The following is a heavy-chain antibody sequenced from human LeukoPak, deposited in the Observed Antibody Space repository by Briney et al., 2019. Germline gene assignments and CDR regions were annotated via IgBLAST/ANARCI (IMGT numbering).Heavy chain of an antibody. CDR3: ARDVAAAGTIGFDP. Sequence: PSETLSLTCTVSGGSISSYYWSWIRQPAGKGLEWIGRIYTSGSTNYNPPLKSRVTMSVDTSKNQFSLKLSSVTAADTAVYYCARDVAAAGTIGFDPWGQGTLVTVSS. V-gene: IGHV4-4*07. CDR1: GGSISSYY. J-gene: IGHJ5*02. CDR2: IYTSGST. D-gene: IGHD6-13*01.